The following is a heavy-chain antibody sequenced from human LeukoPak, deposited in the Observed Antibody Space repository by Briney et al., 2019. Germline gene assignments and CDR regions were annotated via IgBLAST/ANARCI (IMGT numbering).Heavy chain of an antibody. V-gene: IGHV4-59*12. CDR1: GGSISSYY. D-gene: IGHD6-25*01. CDR3: ARAAPFRSPAYYFDY. Sequence: SETLSLTCTVSGGSISSYYWSWIRQPPGKGLEWIGYIYYSGSTNYNPSLKSRVTISVDTSKNQFSLKLSSVTAADTAVYYCARAAPFRSPAYYFDYWGQGTLVTVSS. CDR2: IYYSGST. J-gene: IGHJ4*02.